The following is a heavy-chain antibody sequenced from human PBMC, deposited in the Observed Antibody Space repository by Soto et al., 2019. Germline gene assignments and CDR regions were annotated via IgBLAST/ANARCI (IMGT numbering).Heavy chain of an antibody. Sequence: SVKVSCKASGYTFTSYAMHWVRQAPGQRLEWMGGIIPIFGTANYAQKFQGRVTITADESTSTAYMELSSLRSEDTAVYYCARDSTMVRGVIIRRPYYYYGMDVWGQGTTVTVSS. J-gene: IGHJ6*02. CDR1: GYTFTSYA. CDR2: IIPIFGTA. D-gene: IGHD3-10*01. V-gene: IGHV1-69*13. CDR3: ARDSTMVRGVIIRRPYYYYGMDV.